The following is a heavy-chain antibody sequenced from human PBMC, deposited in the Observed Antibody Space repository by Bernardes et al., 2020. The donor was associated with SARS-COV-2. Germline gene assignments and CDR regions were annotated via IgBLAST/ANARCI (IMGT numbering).Heavy chain of an antibody. D-gene: IGHD6-19*01. V-gene: IGHV4-4*07. CDR2: IYTSGST. CDR3: ARYGRAVARRYFDY. Sequence: SETLSLTCTVSGGSISSYYWSWIRQPAGKGLEWIGRIYTSGSTNYNPSLKSRVTMSVDTSKNQFSLKLSSVTAADTAVYYCARYGRAVARRYFDYWGQGTLVTVSS. J-gene: IGHJ4*02. CDR1: GGSISSYY.